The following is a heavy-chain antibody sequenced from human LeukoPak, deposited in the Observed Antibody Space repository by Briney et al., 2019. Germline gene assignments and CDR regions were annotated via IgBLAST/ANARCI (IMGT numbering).Heavy chain of an antibody. J-gene: IGHJ2*01. V-gene: IGHV4-4*09. D-gene: IGHD6-19*01. CDR3: ARFHSGPSGWYVLWYFDL. CDR2: IYSSENT. Sequence: SETLSLTCTISGGSVSSYYWSWIRQPPGKGLEWIGYIYSSENTKYNSSLESRVTMSVDTSKNQFFLKLSSVTAADTAVYYCARFHSGPSGWYVLWYFDLWGRGTLVTVSS. CDR1: GGSVSSYY.